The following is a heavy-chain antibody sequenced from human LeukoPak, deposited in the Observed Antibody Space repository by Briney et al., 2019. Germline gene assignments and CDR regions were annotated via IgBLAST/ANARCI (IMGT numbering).Heavy chain of an antibody. CDR2: INHSGST. Sequence: PSETLSLTCAVYGGSFSGYYWSWIRQPPGKGLEWIGEINHSGSTNYNPSLKSRVTISVDTSKNQFSLKLSSVTAADTAVYYCARVRYNRNGGYLDYWGQGTLVTVSS. V-gene: IGHV4-34*01. J-gene: IGHJ4*02. D-gene: IGHD1-20*01. CDR3: ARVRYNRNGGYLDY. CDR1: GGSFSGYY.